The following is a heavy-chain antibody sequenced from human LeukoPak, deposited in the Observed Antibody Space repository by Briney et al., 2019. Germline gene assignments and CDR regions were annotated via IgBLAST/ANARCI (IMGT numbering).Heavy chain of an antibody. V-gene: IGHV1-2*02. CDR3: ARESSSSTWTFHY. D-gene: IGHD6-13*01. Sequence: ASVKVSCKASGYTFTGYYMRWVRQAPGQGLEWMGWINPNTGDTNYAQKFQGRVTMTRDTSISTAYMELSRLTSDDTAVYYCARESSSSTWTFHYWGQGTLVTVSS. CDR2: INPNTGDT. CDR1: GYTFTGYY. J-gene: IGHJ4*02.